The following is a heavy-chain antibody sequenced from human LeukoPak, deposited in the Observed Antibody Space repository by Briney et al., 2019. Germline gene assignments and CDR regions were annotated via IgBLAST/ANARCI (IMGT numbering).Heavy chain of an antibody. V-gene: IGHV3-30-3*01. Sequence: GRSLRLSCAASGFTFSSYAMHWVRQAPGKGLEWVAVISYDGSNKYYADSVKGRFTISRDNSKNTLYLQMNSLRAEDTAVYYCARASAAAGTNWFDPWAREPRSPSPQ. D-gene: IGHD6-13*01. J-gene: IGHJ5*02. CDR1: GFTFSSYA. CDR2: ISYDGSNK. CDR3: ARASAAAGTNWFDP.